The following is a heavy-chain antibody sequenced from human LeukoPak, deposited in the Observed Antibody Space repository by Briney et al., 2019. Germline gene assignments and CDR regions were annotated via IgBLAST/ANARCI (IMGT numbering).Heavy chain of an antibody. CDR1: GYTFSGYF. Sequence: ASVKVSFKASGYTFSGYFMHWVRQAPGQGPEWMGWINPNSGGTNYAQKFQGKVTMTRDTSISTAYMELTRLRSDDTAVYYCARSYGSGRRDAFDIWGQGTMVTVSS. D-gene: IGHD3-10*01. CDR2: INPNSGGT. J-gene: IGHJ3*02. V-gene: IGHV1-2*02. CDR3: ARSYGSGRRDAFDI.